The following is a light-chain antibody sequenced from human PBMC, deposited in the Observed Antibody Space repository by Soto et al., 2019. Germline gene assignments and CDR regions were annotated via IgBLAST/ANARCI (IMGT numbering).Light chain of an antibody. Sequence: EIVMTQSPATLSVSPGERVTLSCRASQSVSRFLAGYQQRPGQAPRLLIYDTSTRATGVPAKFSGSGSGTEFSLTISSLQYEDFAVYYCQQYDNWSPCTFGQGTKLEVK. CDR2: DTS. CDR3: QQYDNWSPCT. J-gene: IGKJ2*02. CDR1: QSVSRF. V-gene: IGKV3-15*01.